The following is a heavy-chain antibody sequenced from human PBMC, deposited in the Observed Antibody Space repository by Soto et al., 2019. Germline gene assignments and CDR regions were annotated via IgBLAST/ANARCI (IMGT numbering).Heavy chain of an antibody. CDR1: GGSISSYY. D-gene: IGHD3-16*01. CDR3: ASERGGGLDP. J-gene: IGHJ5*02. Sequence: SETLSLTCTVSGGSISSYYWSWIRQPPGKGLEWIGYIYYSGSTNHNPSLRSRVTMSVDTSKNQFSLKLSSVTAADTAVYYCASERGGGLDPWGQGALVTVSS. CDR2: IYYSGST. V-gene: IGHV4-59*08.